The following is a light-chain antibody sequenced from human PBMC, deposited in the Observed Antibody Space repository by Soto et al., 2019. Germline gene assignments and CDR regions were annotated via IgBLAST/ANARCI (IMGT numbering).Light chain of an antibody. CDR3: QKSYSTLIN. Sequence: DIQLTQSPSFLSASVGYIVTITCRSSQGISSYLAWYQQKPGKAPKLLIYAASTLQSGVPSRFSGSGSGTEFTLTISSLQPEDFATYYCQKSYSTLINFGQGTRLEIK. J-gene: IGKJ5*01. CDR2: AAS. V-gene: IGKV1-9*01. CDR1: QGISSY.